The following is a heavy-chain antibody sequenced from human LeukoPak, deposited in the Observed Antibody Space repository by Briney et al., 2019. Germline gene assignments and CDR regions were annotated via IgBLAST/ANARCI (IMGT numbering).Heavy chain of an antibody. D-gene: IGHD3-22*01. CDR2: IIPIFGTA. Sequence: SVKVSCKASGYTFTGYYMHWVRQAPGQGLEWMGGIIPIFGTANYAQKFQGRVTITADESTSTAYMELSSLRSEDTAVYYCAIPPSRTYYYDSSGYYSRYYFDYWGQGTLVTVSS. J-gene: IGHJ4*02. V-gene: IGHV1-69*13. CDR3: AIPPSRTYYYDSSGYYSRYYFDY. CDR1: GYTFTGYY.